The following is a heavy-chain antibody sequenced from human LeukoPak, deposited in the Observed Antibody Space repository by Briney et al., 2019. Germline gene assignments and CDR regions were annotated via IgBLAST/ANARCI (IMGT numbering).Heavy chain of an antibody. CDR3: VKGCKQLLVRRSVWSYMDV. Sequence: GGSLRLSCAAAGFTFSRDSMNWVRQARGKGLEWVSYISSGGSTLYYADSVKGRFTISRDISKNTLYLQMNSLRAEDTAVYYCVKGCKQLLVRRSVWSYMDVWGKGTTVTIS. CDR1: GFTFSRDS. J-gene: IGHJ6*03. CDR2: ISSGGSTL. D-gene: IGHD5/OR15-5a*01. V-gene: IGHV3-48*01.